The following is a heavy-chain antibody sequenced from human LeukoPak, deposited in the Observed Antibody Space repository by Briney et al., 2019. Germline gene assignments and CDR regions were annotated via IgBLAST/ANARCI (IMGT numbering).Heavy chain of an antibody. CDR3: ARAVTSTEGY. Sequence: GGSLRLSCAASGFTFSTYWMTWVRQAPGKGQEWVASLNQDGSEKYYVDSVKGRFTISRDNAQKSLYLEMKSLSAKDTAVYYCARAVTSTEGYWGQGTLVTVSS. J-gene: IGHJ4*02. CDR2: LNQDGSEK. CDR1: GFTFSTYW. V-gene: IGHV3-7*03.